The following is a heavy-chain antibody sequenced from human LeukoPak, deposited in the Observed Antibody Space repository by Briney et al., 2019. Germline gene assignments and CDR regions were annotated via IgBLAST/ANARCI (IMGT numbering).Heavy chain of an antibody. D-gene: IGHD6-19*01. J-gene: IGHJ4*02. CDR2: IYSGGST. CDR1: GFTVSSNY. Sequence: GGSLRLSCVASGFTVSSNYMSWVRQAPGKGLEWVSVIYSGGSTYYADSVKGRFTSSRDNSKNTLYLQMNSLRADDTAMYYCARGLRYSTGWYYFDYWGQGTLVTVSS. CDR3: ARGLRYSTGWYYFDY. V-gene: IGHV3-53*01.